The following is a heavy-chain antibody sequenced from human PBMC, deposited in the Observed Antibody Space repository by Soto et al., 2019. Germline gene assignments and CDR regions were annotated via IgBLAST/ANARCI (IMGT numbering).Heavy chain of an antibody. V-gene: IGHV3-13*04. CDR1: GFTFSSYD. CDR3: ARAIGPTLFNY. J-gene: IGHJ4*02. Sequence: GGSLRLSCSASGFTFSSYDMHWVRQGTGKGLEWVSAIGTTGDTYYAGSVKGRFTISRENAKNSLYLQMNSLRAGDTAIYFCARAIGPTLFNYWGQGTLVTVSS. CDR2: IGTTGDT. D-gene: IGHD3-22*01.